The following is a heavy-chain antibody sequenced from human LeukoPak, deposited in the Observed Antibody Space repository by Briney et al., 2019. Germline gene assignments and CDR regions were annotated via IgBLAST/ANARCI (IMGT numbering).Heavy chain of an antibody. D-gene: IGHD4-17*01. CDR2: INPNSGGT. CDR3: ARAIGGVYGDYVSGMDV. CDR1: GYTFTGYY. V-gene: IGHV1-2*02. Sequence: GASVKVSCKASGYTFTGYYMHWVRQAPGQGLEWMGWINPNSGGTNYAQKFQGRVTMTRDTSISTAYMGLSRLRSDDTAVYYCARAIGGVYGDYVSGMDVWGQGTTVTVSS. J-gene: IGHJ6*02.